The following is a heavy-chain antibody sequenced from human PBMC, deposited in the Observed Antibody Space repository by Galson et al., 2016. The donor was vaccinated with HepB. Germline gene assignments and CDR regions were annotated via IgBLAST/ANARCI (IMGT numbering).Heavy chain of an antibody. Sequence: SETLSLTCTVSGGSISSSSYYWGWIRQSPHKGLEWIGSIYYTGSPYYNPSHKSRVTISIDSSKNQFSLKLTSVTTADTAIYYCVRPALTRRYCFDYWGQGTLVTVSS. CDR3: VRPALTRRYCFDY. CDR2: IYYTGSP. CDR1: GGSISSSSYY. V-gene: IGHV4-39*01. D-gene: IGHD4-23*01. J-gene: IGHJ4*02.